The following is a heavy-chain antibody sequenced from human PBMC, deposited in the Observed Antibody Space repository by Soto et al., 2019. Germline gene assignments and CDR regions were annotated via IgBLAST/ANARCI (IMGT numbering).Heavy chain of an antibody. CDR3: AKGLLAIVGTTLPRDAFNI. J-gene: IGHJ3*02. CDR1: GFSFTTYV. Sequence: PGGSLRLSCAASGFSFTTYVMHWVRQAPGKGLEWVAVISHDGSYKYYGDAVKGRFTISRDTSKNAVYLEMNSLRPEDTAVYYCAKGLLAIVGTTLPRDAFNIWGQGTMGTV. CDR2: ISHDGSYK. V-gene: IGHV3-30*18. D-gene: IGHD1-26*01.